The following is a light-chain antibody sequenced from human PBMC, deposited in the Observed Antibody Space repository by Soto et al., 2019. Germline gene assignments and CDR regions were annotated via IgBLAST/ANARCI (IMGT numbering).Light chain of an antibody. J-gene: IGKJ1*01. CDR1: QSVRSW. V-gene: IGKV1-5*01. Sequence: DIQMTQSPSTLSASVGDRVTITCRASQSVRSWLAWYQQKPGRAPKFLIYDASSLESGVPSRFRGSGSGTEFTLTISSLQPDDFAIYYCQQYNNSPWTFGQGTKVDNK. CDR3: QQYNNSPWT. CDR2: DAS.